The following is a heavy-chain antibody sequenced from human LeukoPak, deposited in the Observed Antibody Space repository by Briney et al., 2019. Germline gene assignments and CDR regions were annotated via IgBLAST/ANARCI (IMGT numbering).Heavy chain of an antibody. J-gene: IGHJ4*02. CDR2: VSSSSDYI. CDR3: ARGNIKFDY. V-gene: IGHV3-21*01. Sequence: PGGSLRLSCAASGFTFSSYIMNWVRQAPGKGLEWVSSVSSSSDYIYYVDPVKGRFAISRDNAKKSLYLQMNSLRAEDTAVYYCARGNIKFDYWGQGTLVTVSS. CDR1: GFTFSSYI.